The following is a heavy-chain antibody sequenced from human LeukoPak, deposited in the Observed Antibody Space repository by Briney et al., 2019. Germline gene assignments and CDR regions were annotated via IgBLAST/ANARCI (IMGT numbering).Heavy chain of an antibody. V-gene: IGHV4-34*01. D-gene: IGHD2-2*01. CDR1: GGSFSGYY. Sequence: SETLSLTCAVYGGSFSGYYWSWIRQPPGKGLEWIGEINHSGGTNYNPSLKSRVTISVDTSKNQFSLKLGSVTAADTAVYYCAGRRSCTSCYVTFDYWGQGTLVTVSS. J-gene: IGHJ4*02. CDR2: INHSGGT. CDR3: AGRRSCTSCYVTFDY.